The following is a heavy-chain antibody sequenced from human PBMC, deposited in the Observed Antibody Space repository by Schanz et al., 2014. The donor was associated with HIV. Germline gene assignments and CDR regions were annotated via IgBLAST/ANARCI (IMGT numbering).Heavy chain of an antibody. CDR2: ISDTGGST. D-gene: IGHD5-18*01. V-gene: IGHV3-23*01. CDR1: GFTFSSYA. Sequence: EVQLLDSGGGLVQPGGSLRLSCAASGFTFSSYAMSWVRQTPGKGLEWVSAISDTGGSTYYADSVKGRFTISKDYSKNTLYLQMNSLRAEDTAVYYCARPVDTAMVPKLAFDYWGQGTLVTVSS. CDR3: ARPVDTAMVPKLAFDY. J-gene: IGHJ4*02.